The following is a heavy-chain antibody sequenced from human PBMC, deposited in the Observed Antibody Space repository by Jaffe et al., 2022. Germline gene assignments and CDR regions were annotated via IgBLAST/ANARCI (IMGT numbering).Heavy chain of an antibody. CDR3: AKVQSAYSSSWYLVDY. CDR2: IRYDGSNK. Sequence: QVQLVESGGGVVQPGGSLRLSCAASGFTFSSYGMHWVRQAPGKGLEWVAFIRYDGSNKYYADSVKGRFTISRDNSKNTLYLQMNSLRAEDTAVYYCAKVQSAYSSSWYLVDYWGQGTLVTVSS. CDR1: GFTFSSYG. J-gene: IGHJ4*02. D-gene: IGHD6-13*01. V-gene: IGHV3-30*02.